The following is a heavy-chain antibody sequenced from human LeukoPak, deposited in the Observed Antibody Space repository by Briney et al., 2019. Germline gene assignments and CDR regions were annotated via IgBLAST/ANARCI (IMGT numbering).Heavy chain of an antibody. CDR1: GFTFRRYW. CDR2: IKQEGSEK. V-gene: IGHV3-7*04. CDR3: ARGVDGHGDSDYSYYYGVDV. J-gene: IGHJ6*02. D-gene: IGHD4-17*01. Sequence: GGSLRLSCAASGFTFRRYWMSWVRQAPGKGLEWVANIKQEGSEKYYVDSVKGRFIISRDNAKNSLFLQRNSVTAEDTVGYFCARGVDGHGDSDYSYYYGVDVWGQGTTVTVSS.